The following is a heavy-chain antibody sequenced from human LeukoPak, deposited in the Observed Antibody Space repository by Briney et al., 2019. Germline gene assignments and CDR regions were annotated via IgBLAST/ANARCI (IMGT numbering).Heavy chain of an antibody. Sequence: SETLSLTCTVSGGSISSSSYYWGWIRQPPGKGLEWIGSIYYTGSTNYDPSLKSRVAISVDTSKSHFSLKLTSVTAADTAVYYWARMSRYVDDLDTKSPEIYYFDYWGQGTLVSVSS. D-gene: IGHD5-18*01. CDR2: IYYTGST. CDR3: ARMSRYVDDLDTKSPEIYYFDY. CDR1: GGSISSSSYY. V-gene: IGHV4-61*03. J-gene: IGHJ4*02.